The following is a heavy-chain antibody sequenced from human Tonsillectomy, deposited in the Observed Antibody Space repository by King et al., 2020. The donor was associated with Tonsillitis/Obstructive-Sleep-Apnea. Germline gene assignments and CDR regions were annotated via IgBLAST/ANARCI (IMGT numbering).Heavy chain of an antibody. CDR3: ARGWAKDYGDPHAFDI. J-gene: IGHJ3*02. D-gene: IGHD4-17*01. CDR1: GGTFSSYA. CDR2: FIPIFGTA. V-gene: IGHV1-69*01. Sequence: VQLVQSGAEVKKPGSSVKVSCKASGGTFSSYAISWVRQAPGQGLEWMGGFIPIFGTANYAQKFQGRVTITADESTSTAYMELSSLRSEDTAVYYCARGWAKDYGDPHAFDIWGQGTMVTVSS.